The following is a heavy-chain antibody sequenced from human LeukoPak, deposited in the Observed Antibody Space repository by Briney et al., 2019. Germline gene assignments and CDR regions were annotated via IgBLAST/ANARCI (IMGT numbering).Heavy chain of an antibody. J-gene: IGHJ4*02. CDR2: INPNSGGT. D-gene: IGHD3-22*01. V-gene: IGHV1-2*02. CDR1: GYTFTGYY. CDR3: ARSGLGITTIVGTHGHLDFDY. Sequence: GASVKVSCKASGYTFTGYYMHWVRQAPGQGLEWMGWINPNSGGTNYAQKFQGRVTMTRDTSISTAYMELSRLRSDDTAVYYCARSGLGITTIVGTHGHLDFDYWGQGTLVTVSS.